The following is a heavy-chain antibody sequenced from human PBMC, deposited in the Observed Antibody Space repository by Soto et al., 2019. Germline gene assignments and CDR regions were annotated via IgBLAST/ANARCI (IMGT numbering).Heavy chain of an antibody. CDR1: GYSLSDYD. J-gene: IGHJ4*02. CDR2: RNPNTGKT. V-gene: IGHV1-8*01. D-gene: IGHD5-12*01. Sequence: ASVKGSFKASGYSLSDYDINWGRQSTGLGLEWMGCRNPNTGKTRYAQKFQGRFTITRYTSISTVYMELGSLTSEDTDVYYCARGRLATLTDFWGQGTTVTV. CDR3: ARGRLATLTDF.